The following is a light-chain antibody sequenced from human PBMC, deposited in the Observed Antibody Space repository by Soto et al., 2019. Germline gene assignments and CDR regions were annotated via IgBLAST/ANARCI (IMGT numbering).Light chain of an antibody. J-gene: IGKJ4*01. CDR2: DTS. V-gene: IGKV3-11*01. CDR3: QQRSTWPLS. Sequence: EIVLTQSPATLALSPGEIATLSCRASQSVRSYLAWYQQKPGQAPRLLIYDTSNRATGIPARFSGSGSGTDFSLTISSLEPKDFAVYYCQQRSTWPLSFGGGTRVEI. CDR1: QSVRSY.